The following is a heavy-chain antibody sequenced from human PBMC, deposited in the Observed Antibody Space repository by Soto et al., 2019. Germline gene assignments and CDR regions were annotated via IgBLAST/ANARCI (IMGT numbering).Heavy chain of an antibody. CDR1: GGSVSSSNYY. CDR2: IYYSGSS. CDR3: ARITWYGGIWYYFDY. Sequence: SETMSLTCTVSGGSVSSSNYYWSWIRQPPGKGLEWIACIYYSGSSNYNPSLKSRLTISVDTSKNQFSLKLNSVTAADTAVYYCARITWYGGIWYYFDYWGQGALVTVSS. D-gene: IGHD6-13*01. J-gene: IGHJ4*02. V-gene: IGHV4-61*01.